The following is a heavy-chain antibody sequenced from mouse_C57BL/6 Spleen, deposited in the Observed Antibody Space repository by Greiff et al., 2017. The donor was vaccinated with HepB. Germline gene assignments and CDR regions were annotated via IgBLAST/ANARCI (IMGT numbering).Heavy chain of an antibody. CDR3: ARSGDSCFDD. CDR2: INPYNGDT. Sequence: EVKLMESGPELVKPGDSVKISCKASGYSFTGYFMNWVMQSHGKSLEWIGRINPYNGDTFYNQKFKGKATLTVDKSSSTAHMELRSLSSVDSAVYYCARSGDSCFDDWGKGTTLTVSS. CDR1: GYSFTGYF. J-gene: IGHJ2*01. V-gene: IGHV1-20*01. D-gene: IGHD2-13*01.